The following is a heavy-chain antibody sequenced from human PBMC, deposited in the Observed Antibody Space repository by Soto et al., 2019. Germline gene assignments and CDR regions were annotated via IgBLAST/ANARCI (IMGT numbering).Heavy chain of an antibody. D-gene: IGHD6-19*01. CDR1: GFNFHDYA. CDR3: AKDIVGSGWYSLDH. Sequence: ESGGGLVQPGRSLRLSCAATGFNFHDYAMYWVRQAPGKGLEWVSGISWNSGSKDYAASVKGRFTISRDNAKNSLYLHMNSLRVEDTAFYYCAKDIVGSGWYSLDHWGQGTLVTVSS. V-gene: IGHV3-9*01. CDR2: ISWNSGSK. J-gene: IGHJ4*02.